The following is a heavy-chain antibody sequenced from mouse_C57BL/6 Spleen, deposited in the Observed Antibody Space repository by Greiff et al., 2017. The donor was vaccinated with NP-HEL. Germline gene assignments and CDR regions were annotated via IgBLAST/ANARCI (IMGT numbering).Heavy chain of an antibody. CDR2: INYDGSST. D-gene: IGHD1-1*01. CDR1: GFTFSDYY. Sequence: DVHLVESEGGLVQPGSSMKLSCTASGFTFSDYYMAWVRQVPEKGLEWVANINYDGSSTYYLDSLKSRFIISRDNAKNILYLQMSSLKSEDTATYYCARDRVYGSSYSAMDYWVQGASVTVSS. CDR3: ARDRVYGSSYSAMDY. V-gene: IGHV5-16*01. J-gene: IGHJ4*01.